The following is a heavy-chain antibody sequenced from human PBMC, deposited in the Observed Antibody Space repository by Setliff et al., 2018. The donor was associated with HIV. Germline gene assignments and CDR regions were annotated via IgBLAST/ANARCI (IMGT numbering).Heavy chain of an antibody. CDR3: ARHYFDILTGYYNRAFDI. V-gene: IGHV1-69*05. J-gene: IGHJ3*02. CDR2: IIPAFGTA. CDR1: GGTFSSYA. D-gene: IGHD3-9*01. Sequence: SVKVSCKTSGGTFSSYAVSWVRQAPGQGLEWMGGIIPAFGTANYAQKFQGRVTITTDESTSTAYMELSGLRSEDTAVYYCARHYFDILTGYYNRAFDIWGQGTMVTVSS.